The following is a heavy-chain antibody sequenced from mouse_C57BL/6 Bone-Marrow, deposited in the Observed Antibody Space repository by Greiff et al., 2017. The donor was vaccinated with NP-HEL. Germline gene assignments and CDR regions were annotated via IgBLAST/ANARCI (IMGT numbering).Heavy chain of an antibody. D-gene: IGHD2-2*01. CDR2: IYPRSGNT. CDR3: ARVRGYARYYFDY. V-gene: IGHV1-81*01. Sequence: QVQLQQSGAELARPGASVKLSCKASGYTFTSYGISWVKQRPGQGLEWIGEIYPRSGNTYYNEKFKGKATLTADKSSSTAYMELRSLTSEDSAVYFCARVRGYARYYFDYWGQGTTLTVSS. CDR1: GYTFTSYG. J-gene: IGHJ2*01.